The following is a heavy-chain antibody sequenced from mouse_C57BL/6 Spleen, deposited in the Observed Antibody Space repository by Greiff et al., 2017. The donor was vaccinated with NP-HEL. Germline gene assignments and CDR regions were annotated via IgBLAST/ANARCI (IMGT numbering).Heavy chain of an antibody. CDR3: ARSETAQATLDY. CDR1: GYTFTDYN. J-gene: IGHJ2*01. V-gene: IGHV1-18*01. CDR2: INPNNGGT. D-gene: IGHD3-2*02. Sequence: VQLKESGPELVKPGASVKIPCKASGYTFTDYNMDWVKQSHGKSLEWIGDINPNNGGTIYNQKFKGKATLTVDKSSSTAYMELRSLTSEDTAVYYCARSETAQATLDYWGQGTTLTVSS.